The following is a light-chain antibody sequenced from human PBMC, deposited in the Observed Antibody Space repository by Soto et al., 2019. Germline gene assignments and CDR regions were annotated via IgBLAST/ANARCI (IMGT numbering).Light chain of an antibody. J-gene: IGLJ3*02. Sequence: QSALTQPASVSGSPRQSITISCTGTSSDVGGYNYVSWYQQHPGKAPKLMIYGVSNRPSGVSSRFSGSKSGNTASLTISALQAEDEADYYCSSYTSSTTWVFGGGTKVTVL. CDR2: GVS. CDR3: SSYTSSTTWV. V-gene: IGLV2-14*01. CDR1: SSDVGGYNY.